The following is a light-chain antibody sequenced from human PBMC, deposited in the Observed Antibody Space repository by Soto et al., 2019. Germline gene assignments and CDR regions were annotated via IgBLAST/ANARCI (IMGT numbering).Light chain of an antibody. CDR2: GAS. Sequence: EILMTQSPATLSVSPGERATLSCRASQSVSSNLAWYQQKPGQAPRLLIYGASTRATGIPARFSGSGSGTEFTLTITSLQSEDFAVYYCQHYNNWPQLTFGGGTKVEIK. J-gene: IGKJ4*01. CDR3: QHYNNWPQLT. CDR1: QSVSSN. V-gene: IGKV3-15*01.